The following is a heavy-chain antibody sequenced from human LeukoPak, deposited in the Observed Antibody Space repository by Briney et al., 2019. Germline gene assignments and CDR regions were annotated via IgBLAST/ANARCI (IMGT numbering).Heavy chain of an antibody. J-gene: IGHJ4*02. CDR1: GFTFSAYA. CDR3: AKGALGSRRHYFFDY. V-gene: IGHV3-23*01. Sequence: GGSLRLSCAASGFTFSAYAMSWVSQAPGKGLEWVSAIGGSGGSTYYADSVKGRFTISRDNSKNTLYLQMNTLRAEDTAVYYCAKGALGSRRHYFFDYWGQGTLVTVSS. CDR2: IGGSGGST. D-gene: IGHD6-13*01.